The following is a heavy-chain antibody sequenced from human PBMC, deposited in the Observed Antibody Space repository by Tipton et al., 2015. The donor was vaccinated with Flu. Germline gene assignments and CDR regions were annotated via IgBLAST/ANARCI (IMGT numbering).Heavy chain of an antibody. J-gene: IGHJ4*01. CDR2: IYYSGTT. CDR3: ANLSDYGDDY. Sequence: LRLSCIVSIGSINRAGFYWHWIRQHPEKGLEWIGYIYYSGTTYYNPSLQSRVSISIDTSKNHFSLRLDSVTAADTAIYYCANLSDYGDDYWGQGTLVTVSS. CDR1: IGSINRAGFY. D-gene: IGHD4-17*01. V-gene: IGHV4-31*03.